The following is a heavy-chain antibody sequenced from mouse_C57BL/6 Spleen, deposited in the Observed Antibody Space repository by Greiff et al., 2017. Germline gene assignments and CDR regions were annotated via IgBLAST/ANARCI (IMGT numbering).Heavy chain of an antibody. Sequence: QVQLQQPGTELVKPGASVKLSCTASGYTFTSYCMHWVKQRPGQGLEWIGNINPSNGGTNYNEKFKSKATLTVDKSSNPAYMQLSSLTSEDSAVYYGARDSVLTTWVAYWGQGTLVTVSA. J-gene: IGHJ3*01. CDR3: ARDSVLTTWVAY. V-gene: IGHV1-53*01. CDR1: GYTFTSYC. D-gene: IGHD2-12*01. CDR2: INPSNGGT.